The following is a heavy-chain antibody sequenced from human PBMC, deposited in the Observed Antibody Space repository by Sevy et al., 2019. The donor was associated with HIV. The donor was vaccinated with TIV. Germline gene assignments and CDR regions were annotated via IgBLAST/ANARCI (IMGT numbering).Heavy chain of an antibody. CDR3: VREGMKTPKKLLSFDI. CDR2: INPKSGDT. V-gene: IGHV1-2*06. Sequence: ASVKVSCKSTGYIFSDYNMHWVRQAPGQGLEWMALINPKSGDTIYAQRFRGRVSMTRDTSMSTAYMELSGLTSDETAVYYYVREGMKTPKKLLSFDIWGQATMVTASS. CDR1: GYIFSDYN. J-gene: IGHJ3*02.